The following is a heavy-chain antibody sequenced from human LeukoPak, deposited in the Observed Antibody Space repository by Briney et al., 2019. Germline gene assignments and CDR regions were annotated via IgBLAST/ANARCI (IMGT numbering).Heavy chain of an antibody. CDR3: ARGWASEAFDY. J-gene: IGHJ4*02. CDR2: ISDNGGNT. CDR1: GDTFSSYG. Sequence: GGSLRLSCAASGDTFSSYGMHWVRQAPGKGLEWVSSISDNGGNTYFADSAKGRFTISRDNAKNSLYLQMDSLRAEDTAVYYCARGWASEAFDYWGQGTLVTVSS. D-gene: IGHD3-16*01. V-gene: IGHV3-21*01.